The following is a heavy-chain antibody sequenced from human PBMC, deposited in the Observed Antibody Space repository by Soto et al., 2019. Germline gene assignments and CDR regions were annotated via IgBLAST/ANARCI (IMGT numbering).Heavy chain of an antibody. CDR1: GFTFSTYG. J-gene: IGHJ4*02. Sequence: GGSLRLSCAASGFTFSTYGMSWVRQAPGKGLEWVSIXXGXXGXSXXXDXXXGRFTISRDNSKNTLYLQMNTLRAEDTAFYYCAKGPSILGSTDFDYWGQGTLVTVSS. V-gene: IGHV3-23*01. CDR2: XXGXXGXS. D-gene: IGHD1-26*01. CDR3: AKGPSILGSTDFDY.